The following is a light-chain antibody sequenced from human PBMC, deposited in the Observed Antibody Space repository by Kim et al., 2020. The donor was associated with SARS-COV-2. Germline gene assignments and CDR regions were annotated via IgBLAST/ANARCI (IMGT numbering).Light chain of an antibody. CDR2: GAS. CDR3: QNYHNWPPT. V-gene: IGKV3-15*01. J-gene: IGKJ1*01. Sequence: DIEMTQSPATLSVSPGERATLSCRASQSVSNCLAWYRQKPGQPPRLLIYGASNMAAGIPARFSGSGSGTEFTLTISSLQSEDFAVYHCQNYHNWPPTFGQGTKVDIK. CDR1: QSVSNC.